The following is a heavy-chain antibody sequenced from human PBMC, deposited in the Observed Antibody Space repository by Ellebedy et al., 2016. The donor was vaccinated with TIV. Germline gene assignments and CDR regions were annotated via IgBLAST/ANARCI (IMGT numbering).Heavy chain of an antibody. CDR2: ISGSGRST. V-gene: IGHV3-23*01. Sequence: GESLKLSCAASGFIFSPYAMSWVRQAPGQGLEWVSGISGSGRSTYYAGSVKGRFTISRDNSRNMLYLQMNSLRAEDTAIYYCAKSGEDYYDSSGNGPFYGIDAWGQGTTVTVSS. J-gene: IGHJ6*02. CDR3: AKSGEDYYDSSGNGPFYGIDA. CDR1: GFIFSPYA. D-gene: IGHD3-22*01.